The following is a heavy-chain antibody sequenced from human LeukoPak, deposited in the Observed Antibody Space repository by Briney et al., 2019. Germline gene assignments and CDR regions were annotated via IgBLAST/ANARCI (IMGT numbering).Heavy chain of an antibody. CDR1: GFTFSDYY. J-gene: IGHJ4*02. CDR2: ISSSGSTI. Sequence: GGSLRLSCAASGFTFSDYYMSWIRQAPGKGLEWVSYISSSGSTIYYADSVKGRFTISRDNAKNSLYLQMNSPSAEDTAVYYCARGTDSSGYYLAFDYWGQGTLVTVSS. D-gene: IGHD3-22*01. CDR3: ARGTDSSGYYLAFDY. V-gene: IGHV3-11*01.